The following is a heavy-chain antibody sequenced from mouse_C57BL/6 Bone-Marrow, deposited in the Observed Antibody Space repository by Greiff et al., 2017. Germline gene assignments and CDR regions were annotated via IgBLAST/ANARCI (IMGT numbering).Heavy chain of an antibody. J-gene: IGHJ4*01. V-gene: IGHV2-2*01. Sequence: VQLKESGPGLVQPSQSLSITCTVSGFSLTSYGVHWVRQSPGKGLEWLGVLWSGGSTAYTAAFISRLSIGNDNSNIQVFFKMNSLRADDTAIYYCARNYGLYYAMGYWVQGTSATVSS. CDR2: LWSGGST. CDR3: ARNYGLYYAMGY. CDR1: GFSLTSYG. D-gene: IGHD1-1*01.